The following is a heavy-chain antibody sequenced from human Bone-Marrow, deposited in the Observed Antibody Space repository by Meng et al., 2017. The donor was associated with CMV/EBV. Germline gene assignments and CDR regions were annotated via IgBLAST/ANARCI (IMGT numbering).Heavy chain of an antibody. CDR3: AKDSEGLRFLEWLSNPAPIDY. CDR2: IRYDGSNK. V-gene: IGHV3-30*02. CDR1: GFTFSDYY. Sequence: GGSLRLSCAASGFTFSDYYMIWVRQAPGKGLEWVAFIRYDGSNKYYADSVKGRFTISRDNSKNTLYLQMNSLRAEDTAVYYCAKDSEGLRFLEWLSNPAPIDYWGQGTLVAFSS. J-gene: IGHJ4*02. D-gene: IGHD3-3*01.